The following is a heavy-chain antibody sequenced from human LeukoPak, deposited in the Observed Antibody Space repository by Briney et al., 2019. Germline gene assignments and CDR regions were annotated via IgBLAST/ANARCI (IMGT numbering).Heavy chain of an antibody. D-gene: IGHD1-7*01. CDR2: IKPDGSAG. CDR1: GFTFSSSW. V-gene: IGHV3-7*01. J-gene: IGHJ4*02. CDR3: ARAPSFGTVDY. Sequence: GGSLRLSCAASGFTFSSSWMSWVRQAPGKGLEWVANIKPDGSAGYYVGSAEGRFIVSRDNANNYLYLHMGSLRAEDTAFYYCARAPSFGTVDYWGQGTLVTVSS.